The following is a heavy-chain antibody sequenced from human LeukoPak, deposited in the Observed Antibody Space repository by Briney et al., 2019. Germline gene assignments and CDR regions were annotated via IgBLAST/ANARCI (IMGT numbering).Heavy chain of an antibody. V-gene: IGHV3-13*01. Sequence: GGSLRLSRAASGFTFSNYDMHWVRQATGKGLEWVSAIGTAGDTYYPGSVKGRFTISRENAKNSLYLQMNSLRAGDTAVYYCARGAAAGGYYYYGMDVWGQGTTVTVSS. CDR1: GFTFSNYD. CDR2: IGTAGDT. CDR3: ARGAAAGGYYYYGMDV. J-gene: IGHJ6*02. D-gene: IGHD6-13*01.